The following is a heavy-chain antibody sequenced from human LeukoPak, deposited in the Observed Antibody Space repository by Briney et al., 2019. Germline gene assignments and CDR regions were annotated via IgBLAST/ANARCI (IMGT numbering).Heavy chain of an antibody. CDR2: TYYRSKWYT. Sequence: SQTLSLTCAISGDSVSSNSAAWNWIRQSPSRGLEWLGRTYYRSKWYTDYAVSVKSRITINPDTSKNQFSLQLNSVTPEDTAVYYCARNSAMPDTFLYWFDPWGQGTLVTVSS. CDR3: ARNSAMPDTFLYWFDP. D-gene: IGHD2/OR15-2a*01. V-gene: IGHV6-1*01. CDR1: GDSVSSNSAA. J-gene: IGHJ5*02.